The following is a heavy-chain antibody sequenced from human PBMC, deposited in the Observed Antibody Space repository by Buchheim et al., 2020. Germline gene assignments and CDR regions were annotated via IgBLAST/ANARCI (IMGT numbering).Heavy chain of an antibody. J-gene: IGHJ4*02. V-gene: IGHV3-30*18. CDR3: AKNSVVNYGYYFDY. CDR2: ISHDGSKK. CDR1: GFIFSRFG. Sequence: QVQLVESGGGVVQPGRSLRLSCAVSGFIFSRFGMNWVRQTPGKGLEWVAFISHDGSKKDYADSVKGRFTISRDNSKNTLSLQMGSLRADDTARYYCAKNSVVNYGYYFDYWGQGIL. D-gene: IGHD4-23*01.